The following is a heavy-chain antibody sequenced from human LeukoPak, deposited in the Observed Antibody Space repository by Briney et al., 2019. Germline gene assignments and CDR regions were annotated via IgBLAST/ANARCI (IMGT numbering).Heavy chain of an antibody. CDR2: ICQSGST. D-gene: IGHD3-10*01. Sequence: PSEALSLTCSVSGGSISSGAYSWSWMPQPPGKGLEWTWYICQSGSTYFTPSRQNRLTISVDNSKNQFSLKLTYISLADTAVYYCARALWVANAPGSWFDPWGQGIPVTVSS. J-gene: IGHJ5*02. V-gene: IGHV4-30-2*01. CDR3: ARALWVANAPGSWFDP. CDR1: GGSISSGAYS.